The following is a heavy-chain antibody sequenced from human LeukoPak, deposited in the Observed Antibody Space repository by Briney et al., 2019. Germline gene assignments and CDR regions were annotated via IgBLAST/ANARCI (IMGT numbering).Heavy chain of an antibody. CDR2: IKSKTDGGTT. CDR3: TTDIWNYYDSSGYYADY. D-gene: IGHD3-22*01. J-gene: IGHJ4*02. CDR1: GFTFSNAW. V-gene: IGHV3-15*07. Sequence: PGGSLRLSCAASGFTFSNAWMNWVRQAPGKGLEWVGRIKSKTDGGTTDYAAPVKGRFTISRDESKNTLYLQMNSLKTEDTAVYYCTTDIWNYYDSSGYYADYWGQGTLVTVSS.